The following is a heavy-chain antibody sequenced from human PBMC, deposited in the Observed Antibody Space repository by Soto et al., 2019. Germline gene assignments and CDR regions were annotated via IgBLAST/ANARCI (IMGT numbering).Heavy chain of an antibody. CDR1: GFSFTNIG. D-gene: IGHD2-8*02. CDR2: ISNYNGDT. V-gene: IGHV1-18*01. CDR3: ARASRGDYCTGGGCYSDY. J-gene: IGHJ4*02. Sequence: QVHLVQSGGELKRPGASVKVSCRASGFSFTNIGITWVRQAPGQGLEWMGWISNYNGDTNYAQKFQDRVTVTTDTSTSTAYLELRSLRSDDTAVIYCARASRGDYCTGGGCYSDYWGQGTLVTVSS.